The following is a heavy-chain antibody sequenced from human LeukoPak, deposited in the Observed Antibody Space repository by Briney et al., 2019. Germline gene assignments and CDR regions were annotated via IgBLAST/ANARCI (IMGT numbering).Heavy chain of an antibody. D-gene: IGHD4-17*01. CDR2: INHSGST. Sequence: SETLSLTCAVYGGSFSGYYWSWIRQPPGEGLEWIGEINHSGSTNYNPSLKSRVTISVDTSKNQFSLKLSSVTAADTAVYYCARRIMTTVIYFDYWGQGTLVTVSS. V-gene: IGHV4-34*01. J-gene: IGHJ4*02. CDR1: GGSFSGYY. CDR3: ARRIMTTVIYFDY.